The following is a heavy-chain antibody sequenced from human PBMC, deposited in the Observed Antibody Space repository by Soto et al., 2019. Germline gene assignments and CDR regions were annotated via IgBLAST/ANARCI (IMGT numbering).Heavy chain of an antibody. D-gene: IGHD5-12*01. J-gene: IGHJ4*02. CDR2: IKQDGSEK. V-gene: IGHV3-7*01. CDR3: ASGWLQPPFGY. Sequence: EVQLVESGGGLVQPGGSLRLSCAASGFTFSSYWMSWVRQAPGKGLEWVANIKQDGSEKYYVDSVKGRFTISRDNAKNSLYLQMNSLRAEDTAVYYCASGWLQPPFGYWGQGTLVTVSS. CDR1: GFTFSSYW.